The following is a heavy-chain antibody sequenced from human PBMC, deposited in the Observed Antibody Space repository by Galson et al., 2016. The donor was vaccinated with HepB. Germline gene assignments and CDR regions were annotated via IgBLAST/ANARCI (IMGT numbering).Heavy chain of an antibody. CDR2: MNPNSGNA. V-gene: IGHV1-8*01. J-gene: IGHJ6*02. CDR3: AKVHYRGHYYYGTDV. D-gene: IGHD1-14*01. Sequence: SVKVSCKASGYSFTSYDINWVRQATGQAPEWMGYMNPNSGNAGSTQKFQGRVSLTRDTSISTAYMELSSLRSEDTAVYYCAKVHYRGHYYYGTDVWGQGTAVIVSS. CDR1: GYSFTSYD.